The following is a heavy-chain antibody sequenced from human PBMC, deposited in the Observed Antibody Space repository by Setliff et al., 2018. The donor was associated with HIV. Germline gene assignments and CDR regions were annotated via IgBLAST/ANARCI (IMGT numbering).Heavy chain of an antibody. CDR3: ARQGDYDILTGYYRGPHDAFDI. Sequence: GESLKISCKGSGYSFTSYWIAWVRQMPGKGLEWMGIIYPGDSDTRYSLSFQGQVAISADKSISTAYLQWSSLKASDTAMYYCARQGDYDILTGYYRGPHDAFDIWGQGTMVTVSS. J-gene: IGHJ3*02. V-gene: IGHV5-51*01. D-gene: IGHD3-9*01. CDR2: IYPGDSDT. CDR1: GYSFTSYW.